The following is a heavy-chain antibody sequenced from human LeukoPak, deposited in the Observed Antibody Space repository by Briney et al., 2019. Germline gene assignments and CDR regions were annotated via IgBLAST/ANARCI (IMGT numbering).Heavy chain of an antibody. D-gene: IGHD5-24*01. Sequence: GGSLRLSCAASGFTFSSYGMHWVRQAPGKGLEWVAVIWYDGSNKYYADSVKGRFTISRDNSKNTLYLQMNSLRAEGTAVYYCAKDHRRDGYNFDRYWGQGTLVTVSS. CDR1: GFTFSSYG. V-gene: IGHV3-33*06. CDR3: AKDHRRDGYNFDRY. CDR2: IWYDGSNK. J-gene: IGHJ4*02.